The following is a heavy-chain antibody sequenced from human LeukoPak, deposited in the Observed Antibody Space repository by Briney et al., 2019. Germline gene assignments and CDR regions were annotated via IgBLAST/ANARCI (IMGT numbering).Heavy chain of an antibody. J-gene: IGHJ6*01. D-gene: IGHD4-23*01. CDR1: GFTFSSYA. CDR2: ISYDGSNK. CDR3: AKDARDYGGNSWKIYHYYGMDV. Sequence: GRSLRLSCAASGFTFSSYAMHWVRQAPGKGLEWVAVISYDGSNKYYADSVKGRFTISRDNSKNTLYLQMNSLRAEDTAVYYCAKDARDYGGNSWKIYHYYGMDVWGQGTTVTVSS. V-gene: IGHV3-30-3*01.